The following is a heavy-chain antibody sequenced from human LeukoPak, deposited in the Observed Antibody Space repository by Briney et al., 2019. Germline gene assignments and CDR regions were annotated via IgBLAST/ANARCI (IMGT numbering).Heavy chain of an antibody. CDR3: ARDPNYYDSSGGDY. Sequence: SVKVSCKASGGTFSSYAISWVRQAPGQGLEWMGRIIPILGIANYAQKFQGRVTITADKSTSTAYMELSSLRSEDTAVYYCARDPNYYDSSGGDYWGQGTLVTVSS. V-gene: IGHV1-69*04. CDR2: IIPILGIA. CDR1: GGTFSSYA. D-gene: IGHD3-22*01. J-gene: IGHJ4*02.